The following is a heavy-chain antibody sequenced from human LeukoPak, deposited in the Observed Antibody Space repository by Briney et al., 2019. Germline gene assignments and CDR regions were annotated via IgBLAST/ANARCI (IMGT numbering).Heavy chain of an antibody. J-gene: IGHJ3*02. Sequence: NAGGSLRLSCAASGFSFRNAWVSWVRQAPGKGLEWVGRIKSKTDGGTTDYAAPVKGRFTISRDDSKNTLYLQMNSLKTEDTAVYYCTTVWNCGGDCSDAFDIWGQGTMVTVSS. CDR1: GFSFRNAW. V-gene: IGHV3-15*01. D-gene: IGHD2-21*02. CDR3: TTVWNCGGDCSDAFDI. CDR2: IKSKTDGGTT.